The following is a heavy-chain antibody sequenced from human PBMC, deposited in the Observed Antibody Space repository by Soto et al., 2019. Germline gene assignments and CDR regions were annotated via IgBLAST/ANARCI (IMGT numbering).Heavy chain of an antibody. V-gene: IGHV3-23*01. CDR3: AKAKLAAAVTQYYYYYGMDV. J-gene: IGHJ6*02. D-gene: IGHD6-13*01. Sequence: EVQLLESGGGLVQPGGSLRLSCAASGFTFSSYAMSRVRQAPGKGLEWVSAISGSGGSTYYADSVKGRFTISRDNSKNTLYLQMNSLRAEDTAVYYCAKAKLAAAVTQYYYYYGMDVWGQGTTVTVSS. CDR1: GFTFSSYA. CDR2: ISGSGGST.